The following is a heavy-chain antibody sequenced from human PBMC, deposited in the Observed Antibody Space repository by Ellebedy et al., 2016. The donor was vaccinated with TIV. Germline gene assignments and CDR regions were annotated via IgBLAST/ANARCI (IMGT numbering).Heavy chain of an antibody. Sequence: ASVKVSXKVSGYTLTELSMHWVRQAPGQGLEWMGWISAYNGNTNYAQKLQGRVTMTTDTSTSTAYMELRSLRSDDTAVYYCARAAVSRGSSPFDYWGQGTLVTVSS. CDR1: GYTLTELS. CDR2: ISAYNGNT. V-gene: IGHV1-18*01. D-gene: IGHD2-15*01. CDR3: ARAAVSRGSSPFDY. J-gene: IGHJ4*02.